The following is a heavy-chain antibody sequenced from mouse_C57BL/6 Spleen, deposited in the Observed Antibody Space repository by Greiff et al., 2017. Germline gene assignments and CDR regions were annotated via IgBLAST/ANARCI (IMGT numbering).Heavy chain of an antibody. V-gene: IGHV1-81*01. J-gene: IGHJ3*01. CDR2: IYPRSGNT. CDR3: AREDYDGRGFAY. Sequence: QVQLQQSGAELARPGASVKLSCKASGYTFTSYGISWVKQRTGQGLEWIGEIYPRSGNTYYNEKFKGKATLTADKSSSTAYMELRSLTSEDSAVYFCAREDYDGRGFAYWGQGTLVTVSA. D-gene: IGHD1-1*01. CDR1: GYTFTSYG.